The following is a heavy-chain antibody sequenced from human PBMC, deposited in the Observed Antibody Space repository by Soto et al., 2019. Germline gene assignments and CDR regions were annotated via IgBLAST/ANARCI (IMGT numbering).Heavy chain of an antibody. CDR1: GFSLSTSGLG. Sequence: QITLKESGPTLVKPTQTLTLTCTFSGFSLSTSGLGVGWIRQPPGKALEWLALIYWDDDKRSSPSLKSRLTITTDTSKNQVVLTMTNMDPVDTAPYYCAQSTACISTSCHERGEANWFDPWVQGTLVTVSS. V-gene: IGHV2-5*02. CDR2: IYWDDDK. D-gene: IGHD2-2*01. CDR3: AQSTACISTSCHERGEANWFDP. J-gene: IGHJ5*02.